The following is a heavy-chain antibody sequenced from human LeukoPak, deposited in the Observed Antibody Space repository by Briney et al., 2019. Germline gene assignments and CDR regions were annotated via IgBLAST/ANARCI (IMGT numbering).Heavy chain of an antibody. Sequence: GESLKISCKGSGYSFTNYWIGWVRQMPGKGLKWMGIIYPGDSDARYSPSFQGQVTISADKSISTAYLQWSSLKASDTAMYYCARHLAHYYDSSGYYVDYWGQGTLVTVSS. CDR1: GYSFTNYW. D-gene: IGHD3-22*01. V-gene: IGHV5-51*01. J-gene: IGHJ4*02. CDR2: IYPGDSDA. CDR3: ARHLAHYYDSSGYYVDY.